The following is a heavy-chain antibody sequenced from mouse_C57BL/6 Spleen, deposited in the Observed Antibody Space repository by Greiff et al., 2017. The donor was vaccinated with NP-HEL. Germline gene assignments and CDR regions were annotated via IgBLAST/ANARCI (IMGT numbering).Heavy chain of an antibody. CDR2: ISYDGSH. D-gene: IGHD1-1*01. V-gene: IGHV3-6*01. J-gene: IGHJ4*01. Sequence: VQLQESGPGLVNPSQSLSLTCSVTGYSITSGYYWYWIRQSPGNQLEWMGYISYDGSHNYNPSLKNRISITRDTSKNQFFLKLNSVTTEDTATYYCAREHYGHAMDYWGQGTSVTVSS. CDR3: AREHYGHAMDY. CDR1: GYSITSGYY.